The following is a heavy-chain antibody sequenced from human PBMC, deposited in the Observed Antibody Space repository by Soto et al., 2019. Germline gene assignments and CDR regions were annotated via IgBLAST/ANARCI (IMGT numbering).Heavy chain of an antibody. V-gene: IGHV3-23*01. Sequence: DVQLLESGGGLVQPGGSLRLSCAASGVTFRSYAMSWVRQAPGKGLEWVSGISGSGISTHYADSVKGRFTASRDNSKNTLYLQMNSLRSEDTAVYNCAKEPVGPDWYFDLWGRGTLVTVSS. J-gene: IGHJ2*01. CDR1: GVTFRSYA. CDR2: ISGSGIST. CDR3: AKEPVGPDWYFDL.